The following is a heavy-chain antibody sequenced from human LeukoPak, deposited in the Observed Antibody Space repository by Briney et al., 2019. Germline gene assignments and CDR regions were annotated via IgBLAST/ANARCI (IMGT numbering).Heavy chain of an antibody. V-gene: IGHV3-30-3*01. CDR1: GFTFSSYA. CDR2: ISYDGSNK. J-gene: IGHJ2*01. CDR3: ARAGRVTTTYWYFDL. D-gene: IGHD4-17*01. Sequence: PGGSARLFCAAFGFTFSSYAMHWVRQAPGKGLEWVAVISYDGSNKHYADYVKGRFTISRDNSKNTMYLQMNSLRGEDTAVYYCARAGRVTTTYWYFDLWGRGTLVPVSS.